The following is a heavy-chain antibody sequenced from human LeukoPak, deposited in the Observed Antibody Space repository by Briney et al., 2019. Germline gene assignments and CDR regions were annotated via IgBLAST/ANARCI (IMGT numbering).Heavy chain of an antibody. CDR2: ISGSGGST. D-gene: IGHD6-19*01. CDR3: AKTTAGYSSGRYPGWPVDY. CDR1: GFTFSSHG. J-gene: IGHJ4*02. Sequence: GGSLRLSCAASGFTFSSHGMHWVRQAPGKGLEWVSGISGSGGSTYHADSVKGRFSISRDNSRNTVFLQMHSLRAEDTALYYCAKTTAGYSSGRYPGWPVDYWGQGTLVTVSS. V-gene: IGHV3-23*01.